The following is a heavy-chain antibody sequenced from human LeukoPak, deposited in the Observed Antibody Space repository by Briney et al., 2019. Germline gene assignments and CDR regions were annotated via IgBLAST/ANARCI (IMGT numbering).Heavy chain of an antibody. CDR1: GGSISNYY. Sequence: SETRSLTCTVSGGSISNYYWSWIRQPPGKGLEWIGYIYYSGSTNYNPSLKSRVTISVDTSKNQFSLKLSSVTAADTAVYFCARGPYSYDSSGAFDIWGQGTMVPVSS. CDR2: IYYSGST. V-gene: IGHV4-59*08. CDR3: ARGPYSYDSSGAFDI. D-gene: IGHD3-22*01. J-gene: IGHJ3*02.